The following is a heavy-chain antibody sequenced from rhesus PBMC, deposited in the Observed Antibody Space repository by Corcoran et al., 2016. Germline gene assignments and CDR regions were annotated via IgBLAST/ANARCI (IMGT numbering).Heavy chain of an antibody. CDR1: GDSISSVSW. CDR2: FGGNSRTT. Sequence: QVQLQESGPGLVRPAETLSLTCGVSGDSISSVSWWTWIRQPPGKGLEWIGNFGGNSRTTYYHPSLKSPPTISKAASQNQFSLKLTSVTAADTAVYFCARRYSSSWTWGQGVLVSVSS. J-gene: IGHJ4*01. D-gene: IGHD3-3*01. V-gene: IGHV4-65*02. CDR3: ARRYSSSWT.